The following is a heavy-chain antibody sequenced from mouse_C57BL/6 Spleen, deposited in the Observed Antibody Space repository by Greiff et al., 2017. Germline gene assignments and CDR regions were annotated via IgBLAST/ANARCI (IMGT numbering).Heavy chain of an antibody. J-gene: IGHJ2*01. Sequence: QVQLKQSGAELVRPGASVTLSCKASGYTFTDYEMHWVKQTPVHGLEWIGAIDPETGGTAYNQKFKGKAILTADKSSSTAYMELRSLTSEDSAVYYCTRGREITTVVAHFDYWGQGTTLTVSS. CDR2: IDPETGGT. V-gene: IGHV1-15*01. CDR3: TRGREITTVVAHFDY. CDR1: GYTFTDYE. D-gene: IGHD1-1*01.